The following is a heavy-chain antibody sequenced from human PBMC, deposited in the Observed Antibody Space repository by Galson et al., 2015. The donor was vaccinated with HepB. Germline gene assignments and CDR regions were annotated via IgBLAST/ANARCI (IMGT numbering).Heavy chain of an antibody. CDR3: ARGPSGAMDV. CDR2: ISTSSGHS. V-gene: IGHV3-11*06. D-gene: IGHD2-15*01. J-gene: IGHJ6*02. Sequence: SLRLSCAASGFTVSSNYMSWVRQAPGKGLEWVSYISTSSGHSNYADSVKGRLTISRDDAKNSLYLQMNSLRVEDTAVYYCARGPSGAMDVWGQGTTVTVSS. CDR1: GFTVSSNY.